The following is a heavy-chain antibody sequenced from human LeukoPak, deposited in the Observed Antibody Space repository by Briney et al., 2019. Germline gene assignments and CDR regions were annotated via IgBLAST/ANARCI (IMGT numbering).Heavy chain of an antibody. J-gene: IGHJ5*02. V-gene: IGHV1-69*05. CDR2: IIPIFGTA. D-gene: IGHD3-22*01. CDR1: GGTFSSYA. CDR3: ARLYYDSSEFDP. Sequence: ASVKVSCKASGGTFSSYAISWVRQAPGQGLEWMGGIIPIFGTANYAQKFQGRVTITTDESTSTAYMELSSLRSEDTAVYYCARLYYDSSEFDPWGQGTLLTVSS.